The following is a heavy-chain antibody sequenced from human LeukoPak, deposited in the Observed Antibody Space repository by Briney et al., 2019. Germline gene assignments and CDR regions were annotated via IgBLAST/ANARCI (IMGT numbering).Heavy chain of an antibody. CDR2: IYYSGST. CDR1: GGSISSYY. CDR3: ASTYSSSPRPGYYYYYYMDV. V-gene: IGHV4-59*01. J-gene: IGHJ6*03. Sequence: SETLSLTCTGSGGSISSYYWSWIRQPPGKGLEWIGYIYYSGSTNYNPSLKSRVTISVDTSKNQFSLKLSSVTAADTAVYYCASTYSSSPRPGYYYYYYMDVWGKGTTVTVSS. D-gene: IGHD6-13*01.